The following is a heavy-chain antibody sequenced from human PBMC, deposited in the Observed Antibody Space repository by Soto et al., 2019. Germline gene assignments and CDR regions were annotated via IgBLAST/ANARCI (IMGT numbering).Heavy chain of an antibody. CDR3: AKGGSSWSRFDY. CDR2: ITSSGGST. CDR1: GFTFSSFA. J-gene: IGHJ4*02. V-gene: IGHV3-23*01. Sequence: EVQLLESGGGLVQPGGSLRLSCEASGFTFSSFALSWVRQAPGKGLEWVSTITSSGGSTYHADSVKGRFTISRDNSRNTFYLQMNSLRAEDTAVYYCAKGGSSWSRFDYWGQGTLVTVSS. D-gene: IGHD6-13*01.